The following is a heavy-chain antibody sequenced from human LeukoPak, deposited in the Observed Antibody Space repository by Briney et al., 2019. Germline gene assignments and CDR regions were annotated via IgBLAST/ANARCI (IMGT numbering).Heavy chain of an antibody. D-gene: IGHD3-3*01. CDR3: ARVFTMYAFDI. CDR2: INPNSGGT. Sequence: ASVTVSFKACGCTFTDYYMHGVRQAPGQGLEGMGWINPNSGGTNYAQKFQGRVTMTRDTSISTAYMVLSRLRPDDTAVYYCARVFTMYAFDIWGQGTMVTVSS. V-gene: IGHV1-2*02. CDR1: GCTFTDYY. J-gene: IGHJ3*02.